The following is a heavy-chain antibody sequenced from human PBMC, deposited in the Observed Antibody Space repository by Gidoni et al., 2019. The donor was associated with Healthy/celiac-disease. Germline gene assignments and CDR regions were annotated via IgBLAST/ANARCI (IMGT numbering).Heavy chain of an antibody. J-gene: IGHJ4*02. CDR2: IYYSGST. CDR1: GGSISSYY. V-gene: IGHV4-59*08. CDR3: ARAGAYYYDSSGYYPFDY. D-gene: IGHD3-22*01. Sequence: QVQLQESGPGLVKPSETLSLTCTVSGGSISSYYWSWIRQPPGKGLEWIGYIYYSGSTNYNPSLKSRVTISVDTSKNQFSLKLSSVTAADTAVYYCARAGAYYYDSSGYYPFDYWGQGTLVTVSS.